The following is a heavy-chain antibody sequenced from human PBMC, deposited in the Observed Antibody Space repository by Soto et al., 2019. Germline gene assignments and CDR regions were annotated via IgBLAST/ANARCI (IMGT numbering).Heavy chain of an antibody. CDR3: ARGLHIWKLRGPIDY. V-gene: IGHV1-8*01. J-gene: IGHJ4*02. CDR2: MNPNSGNT. D-gene: IGHD1-26*01. CDR1: GYTFTSYD. Sequence: ASVKVSCKASGYTFTSYDINWVRQATGQGLEWTGWMNPNSGNTGYAQKFQGRVTMTRNTSISTAYMELSSLRSEDTAVYYCARGLHIWKLRGPIDYWGQGTLVTVSS.